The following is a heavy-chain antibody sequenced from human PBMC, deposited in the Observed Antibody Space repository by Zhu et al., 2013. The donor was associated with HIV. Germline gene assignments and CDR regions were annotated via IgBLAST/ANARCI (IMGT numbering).Heavy chain of an antibody. Sequence: QIQLVQSGPEVKKPGASVKVSCEASGYTFTSYDINWVRQATGQGLEWMAWINPKSGNTGYAQNFQGRVSITRNTSISIVYMELTSLRFDDTAVYYCARSRGYCTGIRCQSDAFDIWGQGAMVTVSS. V-gene: IGHV1-8*03. D-gene: IGHD2-8*02. CDR2: INPKSGNT. CDR1: GYTFTSYD. CDR3: ARSRGYCTGIRCQSDAFDI. J-gene: IGHJ3*02.